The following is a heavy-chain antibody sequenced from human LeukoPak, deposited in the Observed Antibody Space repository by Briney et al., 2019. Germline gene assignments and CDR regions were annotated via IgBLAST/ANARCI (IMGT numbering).Heavy chain of an antibody. D-gene: IGHD6-19*01. Sequence: PGGSLRLSCAASGFTFSSYAMHWVRQAPGKGLEWVAVISYDGSNKYYADSVKGRFTISRDNFKNTLYLQMNSLRAEDTAVYYCASPGIAVAGAFDYWGQGTLVTVSS. CDR3: ASPGIAVAGAFDY. CDR2: ISYDGSNK. V-gene: IGHV3-30-3*01. CDR1: GFTFSSYA. J-gene: IGHJ4*02.